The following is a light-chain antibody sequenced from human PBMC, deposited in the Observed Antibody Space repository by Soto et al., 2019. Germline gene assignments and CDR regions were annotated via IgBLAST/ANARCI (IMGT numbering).Light chain of an antibody. CDR2: GAS. Sequence: EIVLTQSPGTLSLSPGERATLSCRASQSVSSSFLAWYQQKPGQAPRLLIYGASTRATGIPDRFSGSGSGTHFTLTISRLEPEDFAVYYCQQYGSSPQTFGGGTKVDIK. J-gene: IGKJ4*01. V-gene: IGKV3-20*01. CDR1: QSVSSSF. CDR3: QQYGSSPQT.